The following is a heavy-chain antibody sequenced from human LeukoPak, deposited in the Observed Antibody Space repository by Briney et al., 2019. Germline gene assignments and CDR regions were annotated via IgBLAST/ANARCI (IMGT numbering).Heavy chain of an antibody. CDR1: GFTFSSYS. CDR2: ISSSSSTI. V-gene: IGHV3-48*04. CDR3: ARDLGAGSGYYPGPFDY. D-gene: IGHD3-22*01. J-gene: IGHJ4*02. Sequence: GGSLRLSCAASGFTFSSYSMNWVRQAPGKGLEWVSYISSSSSTIYYADSVKGRFTISRDNAKNSLYLQMNSLRAEDTAVYYCARDLGAGSGYYPGPFDYWGQGTLVTVSS.